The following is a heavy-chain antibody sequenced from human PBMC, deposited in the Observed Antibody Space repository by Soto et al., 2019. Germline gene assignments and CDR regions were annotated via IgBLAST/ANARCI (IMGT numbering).Heavy chain of an antibody. CDR2: INPKTVDT. V-gene: IGHV1-46*03. CDR1: GYTFADSH. Sequence: SVKLSYRASGYTFADSHIHCVQQASRHGIEWLGGINPKTVDTSYAQKFQVRVTMTRDTSTSTVYMELSSLRSEDTAVYYCSRDLGGHYYDSSGLANWGQGTLVT. D-gene: IGHD3-22*01. J-gene: IGHJ4*02. CDR3: SRDLGGHYYDSSGLAN.